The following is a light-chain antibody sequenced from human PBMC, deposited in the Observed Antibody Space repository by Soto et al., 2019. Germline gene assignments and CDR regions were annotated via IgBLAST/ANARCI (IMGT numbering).Light chain of an antibody. CDR1: QSIDYN. Sequence: ETVMTQAPATLSVSPRERGTLSYRASQSIDYNLAWYQQKPGQAPRLLIFGASTRATNVPDRFTGSGSGTDFSLTISNLQSEDFAVYYCQQYNRWPLTFGQGTKVDIK. CDR2: GAS. CDR3: QQYNRWPLT. J-gene: IGKJ1*01. V-gene: IGKV3-15*01.